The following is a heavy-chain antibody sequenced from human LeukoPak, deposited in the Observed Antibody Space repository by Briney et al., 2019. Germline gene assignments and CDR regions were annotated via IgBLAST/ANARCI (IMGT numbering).Heavy chain of an antibody. J-gene: IGHJ4*02. V-gene: IGHV4-34*01. Sequence: XSXXXXXPGKGLEWIGEINHSGRNNYNPSLKSRVTISVDTSKNQFSLKLSSVTAADTAVYYCARATGTKVPPGYWGQGTLVTVSS. CDR2: INHSGRN. D-gene: IGHD1-7*01. CDR3: ARATGTKVPPGY.